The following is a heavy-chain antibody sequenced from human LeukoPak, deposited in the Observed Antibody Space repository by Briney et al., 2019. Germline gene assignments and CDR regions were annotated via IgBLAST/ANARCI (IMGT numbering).Heavy chain of an antibody. CDR2: ISSSSSYI. V-gene: IGHV3-21*01. J-gene: IGHJ4*02. CDR3: ARVVVAATLDY. D-gene: IGHD2-15*01. Sequence: GGSLRLSCAASGFTFSSYSMNWVRQAPGKGLEWVSSISSSSSYIYYADSVKGRFTISRDNAKNSLYLQMNSLRAEDTAVCYCARVVVAATLDYWGQGTLVTVSS. CDR1: GFTFSSYS.